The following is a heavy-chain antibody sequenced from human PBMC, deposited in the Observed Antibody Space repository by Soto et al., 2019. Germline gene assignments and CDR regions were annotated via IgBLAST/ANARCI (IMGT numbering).Heavy chain of an antibody. D-gene: IGHD3-10*01. V-gene: IGHV3-33*01. CDR3: VRSLGLAGDSDDF. Sequence: QVQLVESGGGVVQPGRSLRLSCAASGFTFSLYGMHWVRQAPGKGLEWVAGIWYDGSNKYYGDSVKGRFTISRDNSKSTLYLQMNSLRAEDTAVYYCVRSLGLAGDSDDFWGQGTLVTVSS. J-gene: IGHJ4*02. CDR1: GFTFSLYG. CDR2: IWYDGSNK.